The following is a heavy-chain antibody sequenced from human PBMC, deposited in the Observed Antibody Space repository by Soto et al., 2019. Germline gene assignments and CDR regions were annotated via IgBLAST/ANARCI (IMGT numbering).Heavy chain of an antibody. Sequence: SVKVSCKASGGTFSSYAISWVRQAPGQGLEWMGGIIPIFGTANYAQKFQGRVTITADESTSTAYMELSSLRSEDTAVYYCARSGQQLALNWFDPWGQGTLVTVSS. CDR2: IIPIFGTA. J-gene: IGHJ5*02. CDR3: ARSGQQLALNWFDP. V-gene: IGHV1-69*13. D-gene: IGHD6-13*01. CDR1: GGTFSSYA.